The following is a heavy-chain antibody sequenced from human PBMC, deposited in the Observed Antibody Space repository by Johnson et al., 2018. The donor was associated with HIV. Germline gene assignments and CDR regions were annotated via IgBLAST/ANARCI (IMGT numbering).Heavy chain of an antibody. CDR1: GFTFNTYG. CDR2: LSYDGSNK. Sequence: QEQLVESGGGVVQPGRSLRLSCAASGFTFNTYGMHWVRQAPGKGLEWVAVLSYDGSNKYYADSVKGRFTISRDNAKNSLYLQMNSLRAEDTAVYYCAKGRRELLLPPDAFDFWGQGTLVTVSS. V-gene: IGHV3-30*18. CDR3: AKGRRELLLPPDAFDF. J-gene: IGHJ3*01. D-gene: IGHD2-15*01.